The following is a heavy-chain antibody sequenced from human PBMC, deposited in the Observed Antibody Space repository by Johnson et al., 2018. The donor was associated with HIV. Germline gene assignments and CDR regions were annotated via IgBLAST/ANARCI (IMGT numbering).Heavy chain of an antibody. Sequence: VQLVESGGGLVQPGGSLRLSCAASGFTVSSNYMSWVRQAPGKGLEWVTVIYSGGSTYSADSVTGRFTVPRDNTKNTLFLEMNSLRPEDTAVHYCVKERQLVRSFDIWGRGTMVTVSS. CDR3: VKERQLVRSFDI. J-gene: IGHJ3*02. V-gene: IGHV3-66*02. CDR2: IYSGGST. D-gene: IGHD6-6*01. CDR1: GFTVSSNY.